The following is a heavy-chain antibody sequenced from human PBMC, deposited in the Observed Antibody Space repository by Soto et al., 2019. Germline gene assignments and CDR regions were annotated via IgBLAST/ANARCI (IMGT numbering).Heavy chain of an antibody. CDR1: GGTFSSYT. D-gene: IGHD6-13*01. CDR2: IIPILGIA. J-gene: IGHJ5*02. V-gene: IGHV1-69*04. Sequence: SVKVSCKASGGTFSSYTISWVRQAPGQGLEWMGRIIPILGIANYAQKFQGRVTITADKSTSTAYMELSSLRSEDTAVYYCARDPRKESPSSSYESRPWGQGTLVTVSP. CDR3: ARDPRKESPSSSYESRP.